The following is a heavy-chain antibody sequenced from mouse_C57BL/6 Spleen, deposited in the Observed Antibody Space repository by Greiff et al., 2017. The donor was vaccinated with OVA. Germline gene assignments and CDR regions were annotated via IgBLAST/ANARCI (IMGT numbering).Heavy chain of an antibody. D-gene: IGHD1-1*01. J-gene: IGHJ1*03. CDR2: IRSKSNNYAT. CDR1: GFSFNTYA. Sequence: EVQLVESGGGLVQPKGSLKLSCAASGFSFNTYAMNWVRQAPGKGLEWVARIRSKSNNYATYYADSVKDRFTISRDDSESMLYLQMNNLKTEDTAMYYCVRHGDYYGSSYRYFDVWGTGTTVTVSS. CDR3: VRHGDYYGSSYRYFDV. V-gene: IGHV10-1*01.